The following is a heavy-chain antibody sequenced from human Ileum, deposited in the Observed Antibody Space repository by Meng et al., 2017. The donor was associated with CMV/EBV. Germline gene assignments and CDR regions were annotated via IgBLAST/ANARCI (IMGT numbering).Heavy chain of an antibody. J-gene: IGHJ4*02. CDR1: GTSITGYY. Sequence: QVQLPGSGPGLVKPSESLSLTCTVSGTSITGYYWSWIRQSAAKGLEWIGRIYTSGSTNYNPSLHSRVSMSIDTSKNQFSLKLRSVTAADTAVYYCAREGSAVHWGQGTLVTVSS. V-gene: IGHV4-4*07. CDR2: IYTSGST. D-gene: IGHD6-13*01. CDR3: AREGSAVH.